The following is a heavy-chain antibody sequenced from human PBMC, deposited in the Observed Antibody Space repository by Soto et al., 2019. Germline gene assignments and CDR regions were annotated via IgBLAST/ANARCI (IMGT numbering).Heavy chain of an antibody. J-gene: IGHJ3*02. CDR3: ARDYYDFWSGPGAFDI. Sequence: ASVKVSCKASGYTFTSYGISWVRQAPGQGLEWMGWISAYNGNTNYAQKLQGRVTMTTDTSTGTAYMELRSLRSDDTAVYYCARDYYDFWSGPGAFDIWGQGTMVTVSS. V-gene: IGHV1-18*01. CDR1: GYTFTSYG. CDR2: ISAYNGNT. D-gene: IGHD3-3*01.